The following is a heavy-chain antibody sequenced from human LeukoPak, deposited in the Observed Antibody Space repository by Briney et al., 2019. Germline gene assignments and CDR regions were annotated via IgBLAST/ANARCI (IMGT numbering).Heavy chain of an antibody. CDR3: ARDDVDTARYYYYGMDV. D-gene: IGHD5-18*01. Sequence: GGSLRLSCAASGFTFSSYSMNWVRQAPGKGLEWVSSISSSSYIYYADSVKGRFTISRDNAKNSLYLQMNSLRAEDTAVYYCARDDVDTARYYYYGMDVWGQGTTVTVSS. CDR1: GFTFSSYS. V-gene: IGHV3-21*01. CDR2: ISSSSYI. J-gene: IGHJ6*02.